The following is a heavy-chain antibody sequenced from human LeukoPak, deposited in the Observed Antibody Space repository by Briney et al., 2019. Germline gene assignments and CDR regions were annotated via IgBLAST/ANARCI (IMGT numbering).Heavy chain of an antibody. CDR2: ISGSGGST. Sequence: GGSLRLSCAASGFSFSSYAMSWVRQAPEKGLEWVSSISGSGGSTDYADTVKGRFTISRDSSKNTLYLQMNSPRAEDTAVYFCAKEIGWYTPTAIDYWGQGTLGTVSS. CDR3: AKEIGWYTPTAIDY. J-gene: IGHJ4*02. CDR1: GFSFSSYA. D-gene: IGHD6-19*01. V-gene: IGHV3-23*01.